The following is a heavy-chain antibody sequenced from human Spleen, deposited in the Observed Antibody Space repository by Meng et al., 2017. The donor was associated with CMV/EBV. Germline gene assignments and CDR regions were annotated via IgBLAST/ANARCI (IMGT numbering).Heavy chain of an antibody. D-gene: IGHD6-6*01. CDR2: ISGSGGST. CDR3: AKDSRPESPFDY. CDR1: GFTFSSYA. Sequence: GESLKISCAASGFTFSSYAMSWVRQAPGKGLEWVSAISGSGGSTYYADSVKGRFTISRDNSKNTLYLQINSLRAEDTALYYCAKDSRPESPFDYWGQGTLVTVSS. V-gene: IGHV3-23*01. J-gene: IGHJ4*02.